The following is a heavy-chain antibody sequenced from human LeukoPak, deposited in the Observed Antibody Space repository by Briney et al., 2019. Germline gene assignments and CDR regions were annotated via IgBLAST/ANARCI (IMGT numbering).Heavy chain of an antibody. CDR3: ARDFIRGASDY. CDR1: GSTFNNYW. CDR2: IDPSDSHT. D-gene: IGHD1-26*01. Sequence: GESLKTCCKGSGSTFNNYWVTGVRLMPGKGVGWMGRIDPSDSHTDYSSSFRGHVTISIDKSISTAYLQWSSLKASDTAMYYCARDFIRGASDYWGQGALVTVSS. J-gene: IGHJ4*02. V-gene: IGHV5-10-1*01.